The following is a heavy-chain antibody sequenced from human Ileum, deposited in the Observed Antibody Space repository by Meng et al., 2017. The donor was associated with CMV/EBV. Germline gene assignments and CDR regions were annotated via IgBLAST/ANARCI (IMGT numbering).Heavy chain of an antibody. CDR2: ISGSGSQP. Sequence: FANYAMTWLRQAPGQELEWVSRISGSGSQPYYADSVKGRFTISRDNSRDTLYLQMSSLRVDDSAVYYCAKTPPEGLVVPSGMYYFDYWGQGTLVTVSS. D-gene: IGHD2-2*01. CDR1: FANYA. CDR3: AKTPPEGLVVPSGMYYFDY. J-gene: IGHJ4*02. V-gene: IGHV3-23*01.